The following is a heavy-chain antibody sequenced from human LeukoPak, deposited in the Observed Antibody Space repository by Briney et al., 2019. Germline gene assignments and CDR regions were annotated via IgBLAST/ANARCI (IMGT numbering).Heavy chain of an antibody. Sequence: GGSLRLSCAASGFTFSDYYMSWIRQAPGKGLEWVSYISSSGSTIYYADSVKGRFTISRDNAKNSLYLQMNSLRAEDTAVYYCGSDSSSLNAFDIWGQGTMVTVSS. CDR3: GSDSSSLNAFDI. V-gene: IGHV3-11*01. D-gene: IGHD6-13*01. CDR2: ISSSGSTI. CDR1: GFTFSDYY. J-gene: IGHJ3*02.